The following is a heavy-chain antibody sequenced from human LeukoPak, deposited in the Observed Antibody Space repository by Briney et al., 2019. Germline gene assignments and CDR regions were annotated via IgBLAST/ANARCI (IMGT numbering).Heavy chain of an antibody. CDR2: ISYDGSNK. V-gene: IGHV3-30*04. CDR3: AKDRVWWLSMGGDEMYLFDY. CDR1: GFTFSSYA. J-gene: IGHJ4*02. D-gene: IGHD1-26*01. Sequence: GRSLRLSCAASGFTFSSYAMHWVRQAPGKGLEWVAVISYDGSNKYYADSVKGRFTISRDNSKNTLYLQMNSLRAEDTAVYYCAKDRVWWLSMGGDEMYLFDYWGQGTLVTVSS.